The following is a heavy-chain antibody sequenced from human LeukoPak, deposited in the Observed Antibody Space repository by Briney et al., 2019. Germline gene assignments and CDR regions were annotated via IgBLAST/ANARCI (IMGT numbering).Heavy chain of an antibody. CDR3: ASFTLYGSGSPQFDP. Sequence: SETLSLTCAVYGGSFSGYYWSWIRQPPGKGLEWIGEINHSGSTNYNPSLKSRVTISVDTSKNQFSLKLSSVTAADTAVYYCASFTLYGSGSPQFDPWGQGTLVTVSS. J-gene: IGHJ5*02. D-gene: IGHD3-10*01. CDR1: GGSFSGYY. V-gene: IGHV4-34*01. CDR2: INHSGST.